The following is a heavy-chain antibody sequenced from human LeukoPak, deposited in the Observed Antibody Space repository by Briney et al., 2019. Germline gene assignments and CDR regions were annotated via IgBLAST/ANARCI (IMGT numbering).Heavy chain of an antibody. CDR2: IYYSGST. V-gene: IGHV4-61*05. D-gene: IGHD6-13*01. CDR1: GGSISSSSYY. CDR3: ARCRYSSNWYWRRDGKYYYYYMDV. J-gene: IGHJ6*03. Sequence: PSETLSLTCTVSGGSISSSSYYWSWIRQPPGKGLEWIGYIYYSGSTNYNPSLKSPFTISVDTSKNEFSLKLRYVTAADTAVYYCARCRYSSNWYWRRDGKYYYYYMDVWDKGTTVTVSS.